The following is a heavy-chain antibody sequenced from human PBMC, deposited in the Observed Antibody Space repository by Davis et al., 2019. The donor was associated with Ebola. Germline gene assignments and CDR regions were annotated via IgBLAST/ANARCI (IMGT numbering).Heavy chain of an antibody. D-gene: IGHD1/OR15-1a*01. CDR2: SRNKENRYST. V-gene: IGHV3-72*01. Sequence: GESLKISCAASGFTFSTYSMSWVRLTPGKGLEWVGLSRNKENRYSTEYAASVRGRFTISRDDSKESLYLQMNSLRTEDTAVYYCVTENWYRFESWGQGTVVTVSS. CDR3: VTENWYRFES. J-gene: IGHJ4*02. CDR1: GFTFSTYS.